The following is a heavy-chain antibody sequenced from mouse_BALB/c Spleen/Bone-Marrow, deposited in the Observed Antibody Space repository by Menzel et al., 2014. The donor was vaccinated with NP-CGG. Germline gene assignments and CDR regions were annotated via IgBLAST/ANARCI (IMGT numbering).Heavy chain of an antibody. CDR1: GFTFSSFA. CDR3: ARSGSSSGYFDY. J-gene: IGHJ2*01. Sequence: QRVESGGGLVQPGGSRKLSCAASGFTFSSFAMHWVRQAPEKGLEWVAYISSGSSTIYYADTVMGRFTISRDNPKNTLFLQMTSLRSEDTAMYYCARSGSSSGYFDYWGQGTTLTVSS. V-gene: IGHV5-17*02. D-gene: IGHD1-1*01. CDR2: ISSGSSTI.